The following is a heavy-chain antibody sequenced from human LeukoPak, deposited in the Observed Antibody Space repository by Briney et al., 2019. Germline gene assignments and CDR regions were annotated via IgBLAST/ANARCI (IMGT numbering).Heavy chain of an antibody. V-gene: IGHV3-7*01. D-gene: IGHD1-1*01. CDR3: ARAAWNDREDY. CDR1: GFTFSSYG. CDR2: MNQDGSEK. Sequence: GGSLRLSCAASGFTFSSYGMHWVRQAPGKGLEWVANMNQDGSEKYYVDSVKGRFTISRDNAKNSLYLQMNSLRAEDTAVYYCARAAWNDREDYWGQGTLVTVSS. J-gene: IGHJ4*02.